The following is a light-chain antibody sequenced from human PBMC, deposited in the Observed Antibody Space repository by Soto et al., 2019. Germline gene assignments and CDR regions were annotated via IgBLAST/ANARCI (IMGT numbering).Light chain of an antibody. CDR3: QQYNDWPRT. CDR1: QNVNSN. CDR2: DAS. V-gene: IGKV3-15*01. Sequence: EIVMTQSPATLSVSRGERGALSCRASQNVNSNLAWYQQKPGQPPRLLIYDASTRATGVPPRFSGSASGTEFTLTISSLQSEDFGVYYCQQYNDWPRTFGQGTRLEIK. J-gene: IGKJ5*01.